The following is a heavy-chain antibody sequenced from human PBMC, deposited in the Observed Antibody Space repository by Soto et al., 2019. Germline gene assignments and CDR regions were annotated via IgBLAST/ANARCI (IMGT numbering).Heavy chain of an antibody. CDR3: ARNGASSSSLSQYSGIDV. J-gene: IGHJ6*04. CDR1: GGTFDNFI. CDR2: IVPMLGTP. Sequence: QVQLVQSGAEVKEPGSSVRVSCKASGGTFDNFIMNWVRQTPGQGLEWMGGIVPMLGTPTYAEKFKGRVTISATGSASTMYTEVTSVSSEATAIYDCARNGASSSSLSQYSGIDVLGDGTTVTVSS. D-gene: IGHD1-26*01. V-gene: IGHV1-69*01.